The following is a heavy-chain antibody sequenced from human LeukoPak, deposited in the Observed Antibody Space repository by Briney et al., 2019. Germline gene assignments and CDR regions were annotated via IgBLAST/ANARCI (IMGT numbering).Heavy chain of an antibody. Sequence: ASETLSLTCAVYGGSFSGYYWSWIRQPPGKGLEWIGEINYSGGTNYNPSLKSRVTISVDTSKNQFSLKLSSVTAADTAVYYCARERNPNMITFGGVIAAIDYWGQGTLVTVSS. CDR3: ARERNPNMITFGGVIAAIDY. J-gene: IGHJ4*02. V-gene: IGHV4-34*01. CDR1: GGSFSGYY. D-gene: IGHD3-16*02. CDR2: INYSGGT.